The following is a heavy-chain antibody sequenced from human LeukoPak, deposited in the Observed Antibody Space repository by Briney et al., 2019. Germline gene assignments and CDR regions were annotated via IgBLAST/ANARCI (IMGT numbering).Heavy chain of an antibody. D-gene: IGHD1-1*01. V-gene: IGHV3-64D*09. CDR1: GFTFSAYA. Sequence: GGSLRLSCSASGFTFSAYAMYWVRQAPGKGLEYVSGISSNGGRSFYADSVKGRFTISRDNSKNTLDLQMSSLRVEDTAVYYCVKITSVTGGDCWGQGTRLTVSS. CDR2: ISSNGGRS. CDR3: VKITSVTGGDC. J-gene: IGHJ4*02.